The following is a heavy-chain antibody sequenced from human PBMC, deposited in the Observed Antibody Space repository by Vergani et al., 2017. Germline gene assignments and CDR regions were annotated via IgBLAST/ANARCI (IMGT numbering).Heavy chain of an antibody. D-gene: IGHD3-10*01. Sequence: QVQLQQWGAGLLKPSETLSLTCAVYGGSFSGYYWSWIRQPPGKGLEWIGEINHSGSTNYNPSLKSRVTISVDTSKNHFSLKLSSVTAADTAVYYCARGVYYGSGSYYPPYYYYGMDVWGQGTTVTVSS. J-gene: IGHJ6*02. CDR3: ARGVYYGSGSYYPPYYYYGMDV. V-gene: IGHV4-34*01. CDR1: GGSFSGYY. CDR2: INHSGST.